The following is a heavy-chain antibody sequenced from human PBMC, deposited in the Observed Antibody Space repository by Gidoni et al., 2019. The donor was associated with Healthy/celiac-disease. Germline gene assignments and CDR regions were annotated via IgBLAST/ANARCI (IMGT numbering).Heavy chain of an antibody. CDR1: GYTFTSYY. J-gene: IGHJ5*02. CDR2: INPSGGST. V-gene: IGHV1-46*03. Sequence: QVQLVQSGAEVKKPGASVKVSCKASGYTFTSYYMHWVRQAPGQGLEWMRIINPSGGSTSYAQKYQGRVTMTRDTSTSTVYMELSSLRSEDTAVYYCARDVGDVEFDPWGQGTLVTVSS. D-gene: IGHD3-16*01. CDR3: ARDVGDVEFDP.